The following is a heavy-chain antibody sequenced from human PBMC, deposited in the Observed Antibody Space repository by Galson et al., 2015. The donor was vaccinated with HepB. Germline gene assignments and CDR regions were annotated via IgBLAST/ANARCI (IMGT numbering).Heavy chain of an antibody. CDR1: GYDFNNYG. CDR2: ISAYNGNT. D-gene: IGHD4-23*01. V-gene: IGHV1-18*01. CDR3: ASLNDYGGSHFDY. J-gene: IGHJ4*02. Sequence: SVKVSCKASGYDFNNYGISWVRPAPGQGLEWMGWISAYNGNTNYEQKLQGRVTMTTDTSTNTGYMELRSLRSDDTAVYYCASLNDYGGSHFDYWGQGTLVTVSS.